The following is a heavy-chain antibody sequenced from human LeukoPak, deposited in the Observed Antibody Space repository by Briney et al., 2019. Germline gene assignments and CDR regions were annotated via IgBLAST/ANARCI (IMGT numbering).Heavy chain of an antibody. J-gene: IGHJ4*02. D-gene: IGHD4-17*01. CDR3: AKRPDYGDSGY. Sequence: GGSLRLSCAASGFTFSSYAMHWVRQAPGKGLEWVAVISYDGSNKYYADSVKGRFTISRDNSKNTLYLQMNSLRAEDTAVYYCAKRPDYGDSGYWGQGTLVTVSS. V-gene: IGHV3-30-3*02. CDR1: GFTFSSYA. CDR2: ISYDGSNK.